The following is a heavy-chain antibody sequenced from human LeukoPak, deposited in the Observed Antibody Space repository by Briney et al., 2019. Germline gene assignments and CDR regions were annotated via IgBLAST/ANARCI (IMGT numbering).Heavy chain of an antibody. Sequence: GGSLRLSCAASGFTFSSYWMSWVRQAPGKGLEWVANIKQDGSEKYYVDSVKGRFTISRDNAKNSLYLQINSLRAEDTAVYYCARVLMSSSWWDYYYYMDVWGKGTTVTISS. V-gene: IGHV3-7*01. D-gene: IGHD6-13*01. CDR1: GFTFSSYW. J-gene: IGHJ6*03. CDR3: ARVLMSSSWWDYYYYMDV. CDR2: IKQDGSEK.